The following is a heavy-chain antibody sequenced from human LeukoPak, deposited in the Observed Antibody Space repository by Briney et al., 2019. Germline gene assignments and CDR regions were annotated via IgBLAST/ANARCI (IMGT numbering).Heavy chain of an antibody. CDR1: GFTFSSYE. V-gene: IGHV3-21*01. J-gene: IGHJ4*02. CDR2: ISGDSTYI. D-gene: IGHD6-19*01. Sequence: GGSLRLSCAASGFTFSSYEMNWVRQAPGKGLEWVSSISGDSTYIYNAGSVKGRFTISRDNAQASLYLQMISLRADDTAVYYCATLPLPGIAVAATQPFDYWGQGTLVTVSS. CDR3: ATLPLPGIAVAATQPFDY.